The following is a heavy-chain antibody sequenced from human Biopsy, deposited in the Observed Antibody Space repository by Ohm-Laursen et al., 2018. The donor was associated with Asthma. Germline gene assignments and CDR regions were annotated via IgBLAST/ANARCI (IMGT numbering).Heavy chain of an antibody. CDR1: GKHFGSYN. Sequence: SLRLSCSAAGKHFGSYNMHWARQAPGKGLEWVAVITFDGTTQYYGDSVKGRFTISRDNSKNTLYLQMNSLRTEDTAVYYCAKRRGYSGHDNDYWGQGTLVIVSS. V-gene: IGHV3-30-3*02. CDR3: AKRRGYSGHDNDY. CDR2: ITFDGTTQ. J-gene: IGHJ4*02. D-gene: IGHD5-12*01.